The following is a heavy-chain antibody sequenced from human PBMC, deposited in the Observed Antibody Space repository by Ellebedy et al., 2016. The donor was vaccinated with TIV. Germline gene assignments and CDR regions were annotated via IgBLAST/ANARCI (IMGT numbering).Heavy chain of an antibody. CDR3: ARDFDSNAHYYFTH. CDR1: GFTFDDYA. CDR2: INWKSDST. Sequence: PGGSLRLSCVASGFTFDDYAMHWVRQIPGKGLEWVATINWKSDSTVYADSVKGRFTISRDNAKNSLFLQMRSLKIEDTALYFCARDFDSNAHYYFTHWGQGTLVTVSS. V-gene: IGHV3-9*01. J-gene: IGHJ4*02. D-gene: IGHD3-22*01.